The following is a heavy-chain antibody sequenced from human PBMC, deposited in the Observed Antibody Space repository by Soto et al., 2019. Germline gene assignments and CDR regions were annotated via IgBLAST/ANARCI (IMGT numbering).Heavy chain of an antibody. CDR2: ISGNTINT. Sequence: RLSCAASGFTFSTYVMTWVRQAPGKGLEWGSAISGNTINTYYADTVRGRFTISRDNSRNTLYLHMSSLRAEDSALYFCAKAPDYDPTGYYCDSWGQGTLVTVSS. CDR3: AKAPDYDPTGYYCDS. CDR1: GFTFSTYV. V-gene: IGHV3-23*01. J-gene: IGHJ4*02. D-gene: IGHD3-22*01.